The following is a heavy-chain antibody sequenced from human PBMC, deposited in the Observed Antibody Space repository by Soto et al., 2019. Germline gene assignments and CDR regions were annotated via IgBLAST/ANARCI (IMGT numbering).Heavy chain of an antibody. CDR3: AKIGLDGENDY. V-gene: IGHV3-30*18. Sequence: QVQLVESGGGVVQPGRSLRLSCAASGFTFSSYGMHWVRQAPGKGLEWVAVISYDGSNKYYADSVKGRFTISRDNSMNTLYLQMNSLRAEDTAVYYCAKIGLDGENDYWGQGTLVTVSS. D-gene: IGHD6-19*01. J-gene: IGHJ4*02. CDR1: GFTFSSYG. CDR2: ISYDGSNK.